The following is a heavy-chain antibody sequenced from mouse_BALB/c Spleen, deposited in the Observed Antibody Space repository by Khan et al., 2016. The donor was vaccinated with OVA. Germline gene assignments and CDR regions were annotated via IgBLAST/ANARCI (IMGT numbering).Heavy chain of an antibody. D-gene: IGHD2-12*01. Sequence: EVKLLESGPSLVKPSQTLSLTCSVTGDSITSGFWNWIRKFPGNKFEYMGYVTYSGNTYYNPSLKSRISITRDTSKSQYYLQFDSVTTEYSATYFCARSYCSCARDYWGQGTSVTVSS. CDR2: VTYSGNT. J-gene: IGHJ4*01. CDR3: ARSYCSCARDY. CDR1: GDSITSGF. V-gene: IGHV3-8*02.